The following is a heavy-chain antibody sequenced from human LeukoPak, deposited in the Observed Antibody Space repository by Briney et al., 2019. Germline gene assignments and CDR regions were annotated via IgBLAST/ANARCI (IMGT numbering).Heavy chain of an antibody. D-gene: IGHD3-22*01. V-gene: IGHV3-23*01. Sequence: GGSLRLSCAASRFTFSSYAMSWVRQAPGKGLEWVSAVSGSGGSTYYADSVKGRFTISRDTSKNTLYLQMDSLRAEDTAVYYCASGDTTGYSGDAFNIWGQGTMVTVSS. CDR3: ASGDTTGYSGDAFNI. CDR1: RFTFSSYA. J-gene: IGHJ3*02. CDR2: VSGSGGST.